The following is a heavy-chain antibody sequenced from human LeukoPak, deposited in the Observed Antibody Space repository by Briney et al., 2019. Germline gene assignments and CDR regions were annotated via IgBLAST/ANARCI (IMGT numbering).Heavy chain of an antibody. CDR2: IYYTGST. CDR3: ARHPIALVSYGFDP. D-gene: IGHD5-18*01. J-gene: IGHJ5*02. V-gene: IGHV4-39*01. Sequence: SETLSLTCTVSGGSITSSNYWWGWIRQSPGKGLEWIGSIYYTGSTSYNPSLKSRVTISIDTSKNQFSLQLKSMTAADTAVYYCARHPIALVSYGFDPWGQGTLVTVSS. CDR1: GGSITSSNYW.